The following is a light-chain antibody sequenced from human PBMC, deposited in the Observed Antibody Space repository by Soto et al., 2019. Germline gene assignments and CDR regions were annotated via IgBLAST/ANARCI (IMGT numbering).Light chain of an antibody. CDR1: QSVSSSY. CDR3: RQYGSSHCT. Sequence: EGVYTEGPCSLISSPREGGTLSCRASQSVSSSYLAWYQQKPGQAPRLLIYGACSGATGIPDSFSRSGPGTDSPLTTSRLEPSDSAVYSSRQYGSSHCTFGQGTKV. V-gene: IGKV3-20*01. J-gene: IGKJ1*01. CDR2: GAC.